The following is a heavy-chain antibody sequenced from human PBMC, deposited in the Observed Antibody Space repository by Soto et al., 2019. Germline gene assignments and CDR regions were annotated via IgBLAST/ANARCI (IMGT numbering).Heavy chain of an antibody. CDR3: ARRAETNGWNGFGADKYYFDF. CDR1: GYTFTSYD. V-gene: IGHV1-8*01. J-gene: IGHJ4*02. Sequence: ASVKVSCKASGYTFTSYDIYWVRQATGQGLEWMGWMNPNTGNSAYAQKCQGRVTVTSDTSINTVHMELNSLRSEDTAVYYCARRAETNGWNGFGADKYYFDFWGQGTLVTVSS. D-gene: IGHD1-1*01. CDR2: MNPNTGNS.